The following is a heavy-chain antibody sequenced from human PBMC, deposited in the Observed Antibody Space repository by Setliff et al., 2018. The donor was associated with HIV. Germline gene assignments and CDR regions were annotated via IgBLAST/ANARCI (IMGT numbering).Heavy chain of an antibody. Sequence: SETLSLTCDVSGISISSRYYWGWIRQSPGKGLEWIGNIYHTGSSYYNPSLNDRATISLDTSKNQFSLKLNSVTAADTAVYYCARVSKTYWYSIPRDYYHHMDVWGKGTTVTVSS. CDR3: ARVSKTYWYSIPRDYYHHMDV. CDR2: IYHTGSS. D-gene: IGHD2-8*02. CDR1: GISISSRYY. J-gene: IGHJ6*03. V-gene: IGHV4-38-2*01.